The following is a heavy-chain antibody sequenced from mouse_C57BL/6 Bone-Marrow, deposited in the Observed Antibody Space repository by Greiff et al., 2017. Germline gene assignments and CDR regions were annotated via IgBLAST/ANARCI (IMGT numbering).Heavy chain of an antibody. Sequence: QVQLQPPGAELVMPGASVKLSCKASGYTFTSYWMHWVKQRPGQGLEWIGEIDPSDSYTNYNQKFKGKSTLTVDKSSSTAYMQLSSLTSEDSAVYYCARSYSNYLFAYWGQGTLVTVSA. CDR1: GYTFTSYW. J-gene: IGHJ3*01. D-gene: IGHD2-5*01. CDR2: IDPSDSYT. CDR3: ARSYSNYLFAY. V-gene: IGHV1-69*01.